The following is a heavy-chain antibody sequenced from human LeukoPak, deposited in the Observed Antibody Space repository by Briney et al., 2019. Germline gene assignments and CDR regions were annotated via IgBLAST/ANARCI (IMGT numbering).Heavy chain of an antibody. D-gene: IGHD3-10*01. J-gene: IGHJ4*02. Sequence: GGSLRLSCAASGFTFSSYAMSWVRQAPGKGLEWVSAISGSGGSTYYADSVKGRFTISRDNSKNTLYLQMNSLRAEDTAVYYCAKDLMVQGVIITPFFGYWGQGTLVTVSS. V-gene: IGHV3-23*01. CDR3: AKDLMVQGVIITPFFGY. CDR1: GFTFSSYA. CDR2: ISGSGGST.